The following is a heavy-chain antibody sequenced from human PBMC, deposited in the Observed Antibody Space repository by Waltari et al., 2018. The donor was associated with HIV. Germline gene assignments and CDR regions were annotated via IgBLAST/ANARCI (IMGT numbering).Heavy chain of an antibody. V-gene: IGHV3-23*01. CDR3: ALASRGGGLWYDVDY. CDR1: GFTFSRFA. CDR2: IGGGGDTT. Sequence: EVQLLESGGALVQPGGSLRLSCAASGFTFSRFAMTWVRLAPGQGLEWVSTIGGGGDTTFYADSVKGRFTISRDNSKNTLFLQMNSLRVEDTDVYYCALASRGGGLWYDVDYWGQGTLVTVSS. D-gene: IGHD3-16*01. J-gene: IGHJ4*02.